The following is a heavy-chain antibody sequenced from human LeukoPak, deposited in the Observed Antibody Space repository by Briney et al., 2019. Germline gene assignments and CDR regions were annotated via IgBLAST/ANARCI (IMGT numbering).Heavy chain of an antibody. CDR3: ARYCSRTICYG. J-gene: IGHJ4*02. D-gene: IGHD2-2*01. CDR2: IRSTANGYAT. Sequence: GGSLRLSCAASGFTFSGSALHWVRQASGKGLEWVGRIRSTANGYATAYAESVKGRFTISRDDSKNMAYLQMNSLKTEDTAVYYCARYCSRTICYGWGQGTLVTVSS. CDR1: GFTFSGSA. V-gene: IGHV3-73*01.